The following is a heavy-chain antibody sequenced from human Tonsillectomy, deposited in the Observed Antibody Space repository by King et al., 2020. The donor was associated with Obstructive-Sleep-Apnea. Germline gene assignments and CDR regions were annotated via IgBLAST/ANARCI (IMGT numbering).Heavy chain of an antibody. Sequence: QLVQSGGGLVQPGGSLRLSCSASGFTFSTYAMHWVRQAPGKGLEYVSAISSNGGSTYYADSVKGRFTISRDNSKNTLYLQMSSLRAEDTAVYYCVRTVAGTITYYYYGMDVWGQGTTVTVSS. D-gene: IGHD6-19*01. J-gene: IGHJ6*01. CDR3: VRTVAGTITYYYYGMDV. V-gene: IGHV3-64D*06. CDR2: ISSNGGST. CDR1: GFTFSTYA.